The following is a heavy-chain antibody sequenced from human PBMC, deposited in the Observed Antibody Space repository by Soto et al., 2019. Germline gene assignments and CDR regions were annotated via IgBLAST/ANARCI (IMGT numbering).Heavy chain of an antibody. CDR2: IYYSGST. V-gene: IGHV4-39*01. J-gene: IGHJ5*02. CDR3: ARHSRYSGYDYSGNWFDP. CDR1: GGSISSSNW. Sequence: SETLSLTCAVSGGSISSSNWWSWVRQPPGKGLEWIGSIYYSGSTDHNPSLKSRVTISVDTSKNQFSLKLSSVTAADTAVYYCARHSRYSGYDYSGNWFDPWGQGALVTVSS. D-gene: IGHD5-12*01.